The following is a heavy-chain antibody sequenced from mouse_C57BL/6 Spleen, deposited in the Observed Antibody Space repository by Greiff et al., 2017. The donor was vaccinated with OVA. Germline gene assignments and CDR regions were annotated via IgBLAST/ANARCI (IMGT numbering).Heavy chain of an antibody. CDR2: IDPSDSYT. D-gene: IGHD4-1*01. V-gene: IGHV1-50*01. CDR1: GYTFTSYW. J-gene: IGHJ3*01. Sequence: QVQLQQPGAELVKPGASVKLSCKASGYTFTSYWMQWVKQRPGQGLEWIGEIDPSDSYTNYNQKFKGKATLTVDTSSSTAYMQLSSLTSEDSAVYYCARETGTGFAYWGKGTLVTVSA. CDR3: ARETGTGFAY.